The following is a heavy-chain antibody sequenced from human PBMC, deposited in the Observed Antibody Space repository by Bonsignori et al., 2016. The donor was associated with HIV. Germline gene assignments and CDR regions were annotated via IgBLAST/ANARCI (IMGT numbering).Heavy chain of an antibody. V-gene: IGHV4-61*02. Sequence: SETLSLTCTVSGGSISSGSYYWNWIRQPAGKGLEWIGRIYSSSSTQYNPSLKSRVTISVDTSKNQFSLKLSSVTAADTAVYYCARSRNYYDTSGYYFVVDYWGQGTLVTVSS. CDR2: IYSSSST. CDR3: ARSRNYYDTSGYYFVVDY. J-gene: IGHJ4*02. CDR1: GGSISSGSYY. D-gene: IGHD3-22*01.